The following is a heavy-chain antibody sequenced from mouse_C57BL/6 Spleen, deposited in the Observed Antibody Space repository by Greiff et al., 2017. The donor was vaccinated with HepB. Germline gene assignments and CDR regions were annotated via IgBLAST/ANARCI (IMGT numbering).Heavy chain of an antibody. Sequence: VQLQQSGPELVKPGASVKMSCKASGYTFTDYNMHWVKQRHGKSLEWIGYINPNNGGTSYNQKFKGKATLTVNKSSSTAYMELRSLTSEDSAVYYCARRSNYVEGAMDYWGQGTSVTVSS. CDR1: GYTFTDYN. CDR3: ARRSNYVEGAMDY. J-gene: IGHJ4*01. D-gene: IGHD2-5*01. V-gene: IGHV1-22*01. CDR2: INPNNGGT.